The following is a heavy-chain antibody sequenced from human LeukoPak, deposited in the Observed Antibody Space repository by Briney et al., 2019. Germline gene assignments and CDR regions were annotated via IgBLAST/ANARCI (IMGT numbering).Heavy chain of an antibody. CDR2: IIPIFGTA. V-gene: IGHV1-69*13. CDR1: GGTFSSYA. J-gene: IGHJ4*02. Sequence: ASVKVSCKASGGTFSSYAISWVRQAPGQGLEWMGGIIPIFGTANYAQKFQGRVTITADESTSTAYMELSSLRSEDTAVYYCARQGPGYCGSTSCYGVDYWGQGTLVTVSS. D-gene: IGHD2-2*01. CDR3: ARQGPGYCGSTSCYGVDY.